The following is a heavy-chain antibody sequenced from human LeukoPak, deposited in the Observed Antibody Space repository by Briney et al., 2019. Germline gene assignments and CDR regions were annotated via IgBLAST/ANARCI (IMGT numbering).Heavy chain of an antibody. V-gene: IGHV1-8*03. Sequence: ASVKVSCKASGYTLTSYDINWVRQATGQGLEWMGWMNPNSGNTGYAQKFQGRVTITRNTSISTAYMELSSLRSEDTAVYYCARGPGSSWYRPKQNWFDPWGQGTLVTVSS. D-gene: IGHD6-13*01. CDR2: MNPNSGNT. J-gene: IGHJ5*02. CDR3: ARGPGSSWYRPKQNWFDP. CDR1: GYTLTSYD.